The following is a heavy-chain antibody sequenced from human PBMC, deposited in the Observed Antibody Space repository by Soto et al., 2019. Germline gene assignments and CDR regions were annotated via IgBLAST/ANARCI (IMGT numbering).Heavy chain of an antibody. Sequence: QVQLQQWGAGLLKPSETLSLTCAVYGGSFSGYYWTWIRQPPGTGLEWIGEINHSGSTNYNPSLKSRVTISVDTSKNQFSLKLTSVTAAEPAVYYCARDKIPGLFDYWGQGTLVTVSS. J-gene: IGHJ4*02. V-gene: IGHV4-34*01. CDR3: ARDKIPGLFDY. D-gene: IGHD2-21*01. CDR2: INHSGST. CDR1: GGSFSGYY.